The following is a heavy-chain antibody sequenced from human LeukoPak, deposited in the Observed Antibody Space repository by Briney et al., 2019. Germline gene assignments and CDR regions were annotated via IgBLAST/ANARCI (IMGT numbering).Heavy chain of an antibody. CDR2: INPNSGGT. J-gene: IGHJ4*02. Sequence: ASVKVSCKASGYTFTGYYIHWVRQAPGQGLEWMGWINPNSGGTNFAQKFQGRVTMTRDTSISTAYMELSRLRSDDTAVYYCARDSCRTTNCPLDFWGQGTLVTVSP. CDR1: GYTFTGYY. D-gene: IGHD2-2*01. CDR3: ARDSCRTTNCPLDF. V-gene: IGHV1-2*02.